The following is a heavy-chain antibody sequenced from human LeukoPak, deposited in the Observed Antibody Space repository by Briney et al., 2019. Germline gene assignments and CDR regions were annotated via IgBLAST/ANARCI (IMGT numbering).Heavy chain of an antibody. D-gene: IGHD3-3*01. V-gene: IGHV3-21*04. Sequence: GGSLRLSCAASGFTFSNYIMNWVRQAPGKGLEWVSSISDSSSRSTYIYDADSVKGRFTISRDNSKNTLYLQMNSLRAEDTAVYYCAKDISGLVEGDYWGQGTQVTVSS. CDR1: GFTFSNYI. CDR2: ISDSSSRSTYI. J-gene: IGHJ4*02. CDR3: AKDISGLVEGDY.